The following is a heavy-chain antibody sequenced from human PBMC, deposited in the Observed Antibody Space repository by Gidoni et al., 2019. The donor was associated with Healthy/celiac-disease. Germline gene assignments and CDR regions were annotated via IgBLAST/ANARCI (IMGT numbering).Heavy chain of an antibody. J-gene: IGHJ4*02. CDR1: GGSISSYY. CDR2: IYYSGGT. Sequence: QVQLQESGPGLVKPSETLSLTCPVSGGSISSYYWSWIRQPPGKGLEWIGYIYYSGGTNYNPSLKSRVTISVDTSKNQFSLKLSSVTAADTAVYYCARVQVNLGLGIDYWGQGTLVTVSS. CDR3: ARVQVNLGLGIDY. V-gene: IGHV4-59*01. D-gene: IGHD3-16*01.